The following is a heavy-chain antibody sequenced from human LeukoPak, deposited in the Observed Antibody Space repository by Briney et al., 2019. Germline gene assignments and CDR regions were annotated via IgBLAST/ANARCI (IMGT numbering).Heavy chain of an antibody. J-gene: IGHJ4*02. CDR1: GYTFTSYG. CDR2: ISAYNGNT. V-gene: IGHV1-18*01. CDR3: ARDWYGYSSGWYGDY. Sequence: GASVKVSCKASGYTFTSYGISWVRQAPGQGLEWMGWISAYNGNTNYAQKLQGRVTMTTDTSTSTAYTELRSLRSDDTAVYYCARDWYGYSSGWYGDYWGQGTLVTVSS. D-gene: IGHD6-19*01.